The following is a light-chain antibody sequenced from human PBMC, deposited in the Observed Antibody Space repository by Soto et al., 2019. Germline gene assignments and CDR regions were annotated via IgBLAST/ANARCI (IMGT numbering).Light chain of an antibody. CDR3: HNYNRPPCT. V-gene: IGKV1-27*01. CDR2: GAS. J-gene: IGKJ1*01. Sequence: DIQMTQSPSSLSASVGDRVTITCRASQDISNYLAWYQQKPGKVPKLLIYGASTLQSVVPSRFSGSGSGTDFTLTISSLQTEDVATYYCHNYNRPPCTFGQGTKVESK. CDR1: QDISNY.